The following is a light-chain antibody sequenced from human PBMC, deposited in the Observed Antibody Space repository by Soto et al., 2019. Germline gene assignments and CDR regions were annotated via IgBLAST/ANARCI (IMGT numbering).Light chain of an antibody. CDR3: QQLNNYPIT. V-gene: IGKV1-9*01. J-gene: IGKJ5*01. CDR2: AAS. CDR1: LGISSY. Sequence: DIQLTQSPSFLSASVGDRVTITCRASLGISSYLAWYQQKPGKAPKLLIYAASTLQSGVPSRFSGSGSGTEFTLTISSLQPEDFATYYCQQLNNYPITFGQGTRLEIK.